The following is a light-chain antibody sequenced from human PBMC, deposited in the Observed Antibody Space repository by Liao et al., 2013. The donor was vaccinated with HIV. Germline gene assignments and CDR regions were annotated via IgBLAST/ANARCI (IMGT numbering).Light chain of an antibody. CDR1: NIESRS. CDR2: QDN. Sequence: SYVLTQPPAVSVAPGQTAMITCGGDNIESRSVHWYQQKPGQAPVLVIYQDNKRPSGIPERFSGSNSGNTATLTISGTQAIDEADYYCQTWDRTTYVFGSGTKVTVL. J-gene: IGLJ1*01. CDR3: QTWDRTTYV. V-gene: IGLV3-21*01.